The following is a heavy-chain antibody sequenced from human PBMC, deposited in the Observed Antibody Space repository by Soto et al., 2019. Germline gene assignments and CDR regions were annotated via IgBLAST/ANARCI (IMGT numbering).Heavy chain of an antibody. Sequence: GGSLRLSCAASGFTFSSYAMHWVRQAPGKGLEWVAVISYDGSNKYYADSVKGRFTISRDNSKNTLYLQMNSLRAEDTAVYYCARDPSPGYYGSGVPFGMDVWGQGTTVTVSS. D-gene: IGHD3-10*01. CDR2: ISYDGSNK. J-gene: IGHJ6*02. CDR1: GFTFSSYA. V-gene: IGHV3-30-3*01. CDR3: ARDPSPGYYGSGVPFGMDV.